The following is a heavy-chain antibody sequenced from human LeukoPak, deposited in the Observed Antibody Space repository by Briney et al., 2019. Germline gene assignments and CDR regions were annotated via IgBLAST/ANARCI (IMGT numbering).Heavy chain of an antibody. CDR3: GRDGDSSSWFDY. V-gene: IGHV3-11*01. J-gene: IGHJ4*02. CDR1: GFRFSDYY. D-gene: IGHD6-13*01. CDR2: IISSRSSI. Sequence: GSLRLSFAASGFRFSDYYMSWIRPAPGKGLEWVSFIISSRSSIYYSDSVKGRFTISRDNPKNYIYLQMNSLRAEGQARFYRGRDGDSSSWFDYWAQGPLVTVPS.